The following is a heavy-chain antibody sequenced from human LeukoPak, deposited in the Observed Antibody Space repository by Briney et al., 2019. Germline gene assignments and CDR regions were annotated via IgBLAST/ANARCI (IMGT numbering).Heavy chain of an antibody. J-gene: IGHJ4*02. CDR3: ARDVYNMGDY. CDR2: ISDSGSYI. V-gene: IGHV3-21*01. Sequence: GGSLRLSCAASGFPFSDYSMNWVRQAPGKGLEWVSSISDSGSYIYYADSVMGRFTISRDNAKNSLYLQMNSLRAEDTAVYYCARDVYNMGDYWGQGTLVTVSS. D-gene: IGHD1-1*01. CDR1: GFPFSDYS.